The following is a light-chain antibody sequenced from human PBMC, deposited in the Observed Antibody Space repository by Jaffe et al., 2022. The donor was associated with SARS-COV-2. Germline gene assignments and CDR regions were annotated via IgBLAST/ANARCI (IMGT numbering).Light chain of an antibody. J-gene: IGKJ5*01. CDR3: QQYGSSPIT. CDR2: GAS. CDR1: QSVSSNY. V-gene: IGKV3-20*01. Sequence: EIVLTQSPGTLSLSPGERATLSCRASQSVSSNYLAWYLQKPGQAPRLLIYGASSRATAIPDRFSGSGSGTDFTLTISRLEPEDFAVYYCQQYGSSPITFGQGTRLEIK.